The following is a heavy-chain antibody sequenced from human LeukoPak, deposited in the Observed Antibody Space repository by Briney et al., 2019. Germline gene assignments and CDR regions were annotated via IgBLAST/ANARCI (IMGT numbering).Heavy chain of an antibody. V-gene: IGHV4-59*01. CDR1: GGSISSYC. CDR3: ARVPRSYYYYYYMDV. J-gene: IGHJ6*03. CDR2: IHYSGST. Sequence: MSSETLSLTCAVSGGSISSYCWSWIRQPPGRGLEWIGSIHYSGSTSYNSSLKSRVTISVDTSKNQFSLKLSSVTPADSAVYYCARVPRSYYYYYYMDVWGKGTTVTVSS.